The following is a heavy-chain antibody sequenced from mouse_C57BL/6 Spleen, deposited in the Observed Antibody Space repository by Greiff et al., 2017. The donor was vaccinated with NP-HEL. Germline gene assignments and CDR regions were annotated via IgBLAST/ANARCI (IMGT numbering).Heavy chain of an antibody. CDR2: IYPRSGNT. J-gene: IGHJ4*01. V-gene: IGHV1-81*01. Sequence: QVQLQQSGAELARPGASVKLSCKASGYTFTSYGISWVKQRTGQGLEWIGEIYPRSGNTYYNEKFKGKATLTADKSSSTAYMQLSSLTSEYSALYFCARGNYYGSSYYAMDYWGQGTSVTVSS. CDR1: GYTFTSYG. D-gene: IGHD1-1*01. CDR3: ARGNYYGSSYYAMDY.